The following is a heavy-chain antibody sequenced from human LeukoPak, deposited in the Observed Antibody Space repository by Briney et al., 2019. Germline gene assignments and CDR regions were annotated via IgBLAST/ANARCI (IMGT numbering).Heavy chain of an antibody. V-gene: IGHV1-46*01. CDR3: ARHSGYSYGPFDP. Sequence: ASVKVSCKASGYTFTSYYMHWVRQAPGQGLEWMGIINPSGGSTSYAQKFQGRVTMTRDMSTSTAYMELRSLRSDDTAVYYCARHSGYSYGPFDPWGQGTLVTVSS. CDR2: INPSGGST. J-gene: IGHJ5*02. CDR1: GYTFTSYY. D-gene: IGHD5-18*01.